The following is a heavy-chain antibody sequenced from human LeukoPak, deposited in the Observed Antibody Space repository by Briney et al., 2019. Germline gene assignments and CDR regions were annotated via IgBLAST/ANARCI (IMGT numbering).Heavy chain of an antibody. J-gene: IGHJ4*02. CDR3: ARVRSSGWYYFDY. Sequence: GGSLRLSCAASGFTFSSYAMHWVRQAPGKGLEWVAVISYDGSNKYYADSVKGRFTISRDNSKNTLYLQMNSLRAEDTAVYYCARVRSSGWYYFDYWGQGTLVTVSS. D-gene: IGHD6-19*01. V-gene: IGHV3-30*04. CDR2: ISYDGSNK. CDR1: GFTFSSYA.